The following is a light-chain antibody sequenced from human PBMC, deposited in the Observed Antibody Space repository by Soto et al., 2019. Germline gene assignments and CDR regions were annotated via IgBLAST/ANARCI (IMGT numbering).Light chain of an antibody. V-gene: IGLV1-40*01. CDR1: SANIGAAYN. J-gene: IGLJ1*01. CDR3: SSYAGSSNV. CDR2: GNN. Sequence: SVLTQPPSVSGAPGQRVTISCTGSSANIGAAYNVDWYQQLPGTAPKLLIYGNNNRPSGVPARFSGSKSGTSASLAIAGLQAEDEGDYYCSSYAGSSNVFGTGTKVTVL.